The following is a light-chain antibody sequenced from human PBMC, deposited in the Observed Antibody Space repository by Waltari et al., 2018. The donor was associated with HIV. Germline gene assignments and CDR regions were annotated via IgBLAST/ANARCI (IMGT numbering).Light chain of an antibody. CDR1: QGISAF. J-gene: IGKJ2*01. CDR2: DVS. CDR3: QQRSQWPLT. Sequence: EIVLTQSPVTLSLSPGERATLSCRASQGISAFLGWSQQKPGQAPRLVTDDVSIRAPSFPALFRCNGSGTDITRTINRLEPEDFAVYYCQQRSQWPLTFGQGTRLDI. V-gene: IGKV3-11*01.